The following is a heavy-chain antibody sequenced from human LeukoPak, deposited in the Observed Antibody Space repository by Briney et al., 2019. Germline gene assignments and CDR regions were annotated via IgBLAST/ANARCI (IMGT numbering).Heavy chain of an antibody. Sequence: ASVKVSCKASGYTFTSYAMNWVRQAPGQGLEWMGWINTNTGNPTYAQGFTGRFVFSLDTSVSTAYLQISSLKAEDTAVYYCARGPLSHVSAMVNYWGQGTLVTVSS. J-gene: IGHJ4*02. CDR1: GYTFTSYA. CDR2: INTNTGNP. V-gene: IGHV7-4-1*02. CDR3: ARGPLSHVSAMVNY. D-gene: IGHD5-18*01.